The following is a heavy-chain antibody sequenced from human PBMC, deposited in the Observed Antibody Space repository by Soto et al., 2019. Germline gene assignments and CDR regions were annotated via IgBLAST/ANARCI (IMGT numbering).Heavy chain of an antibody. CDR1: GGTFSSYA. D-gene: IGHD3-10*01. CDR3: ASTYYYGSGSYYVFDY. V-gene: IGHV1-69*13. J-gene: IGHJ4*02. CDR2: IIPIFGTA. Sequence: SVKVSCKASGGTFSSYAISWVRQAPGQGLEWMGGIIPIFGTANYAQKFQGRVTITADESTSTAYMELSSLRSEDTAVYYCASTYYYGSGSYYVFDYWGQGTLVTVSS.